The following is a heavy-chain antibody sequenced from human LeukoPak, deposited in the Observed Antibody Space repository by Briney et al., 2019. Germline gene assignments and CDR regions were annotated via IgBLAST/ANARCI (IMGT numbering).Heavy chain of an antibody. J-gene: IGHJ4*02. CDR2: IWSDGSAK. CDR3: ARRGSGTHHCDY. CDR1: GFTFSTYG. Sequence: TGGSLGLSCAASGFTFSTYGMHWVRQTPGKGLEWVAVIWSDGSAKYYVDSVKGRFTLSRDNSKNTLHLQMNSLRAEDTAVYYCARRGSGTHHCDYWGQGTLVTVSS. V-gene: IGHV3-33*01. D-gene: IGHD1-26*01.